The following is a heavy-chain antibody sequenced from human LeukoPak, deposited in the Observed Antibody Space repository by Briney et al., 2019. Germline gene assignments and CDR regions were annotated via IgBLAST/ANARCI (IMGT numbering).Heavy chain of an antibody. CDR3: VKAEQQLHPSYLAS. Sequence: PGGSLRLSCSASGFTFSSYAMHWVRRAPGKGLEYVSAISSNGGSTYYADSVKGRFTISRDTSKNTLYLQMSSLRAEHTAVYYCVKAEQQLHPSYLASWGQGTLATV. CDR2: ISSNGGST. CDR1: GFTFSSYA. J-gene: IGHJ4*02. D-gene: IGHD6-13*01. V-gene: IGHV3-64D*06.